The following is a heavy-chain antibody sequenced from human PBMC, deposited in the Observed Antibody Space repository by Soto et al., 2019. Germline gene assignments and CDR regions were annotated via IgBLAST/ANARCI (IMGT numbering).Heavy chain of an antibody. CDR2: IIPIFGTA. CDR1: GGTFSSYA. V-gene: IGHV1-69*01. CDR3: AGGGLRGSSWLPADY. Sequence: QVQLVQSGAEVKKPGSSVKVSCKASGGTFSSYAISWVRQAPGQGIEWMGGIIPIFGTANYAQKFQGRVTITADESTSTGYRELGRLRTEDTAVYYCAGGGLRGSSWLPADYWGQGTLVTVSS. D-gene: IGHD6-13*01. J-gene: IGHJ4*02.